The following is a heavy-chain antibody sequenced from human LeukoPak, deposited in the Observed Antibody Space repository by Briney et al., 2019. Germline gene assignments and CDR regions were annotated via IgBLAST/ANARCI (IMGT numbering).Heavy chain of an antibody. CDR1: GFTFSSYN. J-gene: IGHJ4*02. Sequence: GGSLRLSCAASGFTFSSYNMNWVRQAPGKGLEWVSYISSSSTIYYADSVKGRFTISRDNSKSTLYLQTNSLRVEDTAVYYCAKEGYYGSGSFPDSWGQGTLVTVSS. CDR3: AKEGYYGSGSFPDS. D-gene: IGHD3-10*01. CDR2: ISSSSTI. V-gene: IGHV3-48*01.